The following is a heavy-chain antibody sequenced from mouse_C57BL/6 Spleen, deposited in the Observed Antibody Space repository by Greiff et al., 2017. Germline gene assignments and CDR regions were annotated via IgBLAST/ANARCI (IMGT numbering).Heavy chain of an antibody. J-gene: IGHJ2*01. CDR1: GYTFTSYG. Sequence: VQLQQSGAELARPGASVSLSCKASGYTFTSYGISWVKQRTGPGLEWIEEIYASSGNNYYTELFRGKATLTADKSSSTAYMELRSLTSEDATVYFCVYYDHYWGQGTTLTVSS. CDR2: IYASSGNN. CDR3: VYYDHY. V-gene: IGHV1-81*01. D-gene: IGHD2-4*01.